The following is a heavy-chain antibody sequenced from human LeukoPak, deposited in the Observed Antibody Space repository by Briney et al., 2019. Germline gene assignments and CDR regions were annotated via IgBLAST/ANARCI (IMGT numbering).Heavy chain of an antibody. CDR1: GFTFSSYE. V-gene: IGHV3-48*03. Sequence: GGSLRLSCAASGFTFSSYEMNWVRQAPGKGLEWVSYISSSGSTIYYADSVKGRFTISRDNAKNSLYLQMNSLRAEDTAVYYCAREGGGYSSGWYRYFDYWGREPWSPSPQ. CDR2: ISSSGSTI. D-gene: IGHD6-19*01. J-gene: IGHJ4*02. CDR3: AREGGGYSSGWYRYFDY.